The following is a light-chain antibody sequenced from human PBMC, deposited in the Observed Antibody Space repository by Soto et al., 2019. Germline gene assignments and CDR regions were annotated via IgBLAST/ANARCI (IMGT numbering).Light chain of an antibody. CDR3: GTWDSSLSAGGV. V-gene: IGLV1-51*01. Sequence: QSALTQPPSVSAAPGQKVTISCSGSSSKIGNNYVSWYQQLPGTAPKLLIYDNNKRPSGIPDRFSGSKSGTSATLGFTGLQTGDEADYYCGTWDSSLSAGGVFGTGTKVTVL. CDR1: SSKIGNNY. CDR2: DNN. J-gene: IGLJ1*01.